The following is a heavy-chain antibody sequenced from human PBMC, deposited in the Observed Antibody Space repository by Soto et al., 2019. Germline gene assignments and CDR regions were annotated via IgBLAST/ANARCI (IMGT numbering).Heavy chain of an antibody. CDR2: IKQDGSEK. CDR1: GFTFSSYW. Sequence: PGGSLRLSCAASGFTFSSYWMSWVRQAPGKGLEWVANIKQDGSEKYYVDSVKGRFTISRDNAKNSLYLQMNSLRAEDTAVYYCATGVGLGRQDAFDIWGQGTMVTVSS. J-gene: IGHJ3*02. V-gene: IGHV3-7*03. CDR3: ATGVGLGRQDAFDI. D-gene: IGHD1-26*01.